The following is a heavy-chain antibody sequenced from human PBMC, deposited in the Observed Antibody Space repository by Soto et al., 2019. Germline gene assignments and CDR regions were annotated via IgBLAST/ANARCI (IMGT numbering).Heavy chain of an antibody. CDR3: ATDGNAAAGTPYHYYYCMDV. D-gene: IGHD6-13*01. Sequence: GASVKVSCKASGYTFTSYGISWVRQAPGQGLEWMGWISAYNGNTNYAQKLQGRVTMTTDTSTSTAYMELRSLRSADTAVYYCATDGNAAAGTPYHYYYCMDVWGKGTTVTVSS. CDR2: ISAYNGNT. V-gene: IGHV1-18*01. CDR1: GYTFTSYG. J-gene: IGHJ6*04.